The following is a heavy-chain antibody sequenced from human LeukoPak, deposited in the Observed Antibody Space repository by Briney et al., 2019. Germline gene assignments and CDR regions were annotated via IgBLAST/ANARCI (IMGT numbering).Heavy chain of an antibody. CDR1: GFAYSTIW. CDR2: IGQGERQM. V-gene: IGHV3-7*01. J-gene: IGHJ1*01. Sequence: PGGSLRLSCVASGFAYSTIWMNWVRQAPGKGLEWVANIGQGERQMNYADSVKGRFSISRDNARNSLFLQLNSLRAEDTAVYYCASSYLEHWGQGTLVTVSS. CDR3: ASSYLEH.